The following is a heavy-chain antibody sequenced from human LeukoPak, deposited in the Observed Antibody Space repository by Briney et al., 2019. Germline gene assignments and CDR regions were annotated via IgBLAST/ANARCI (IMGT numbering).Heavy chain of an antibody. Sequence: PGGSLRLPCAASRTTFIHYWMSWVRQAPGKGLEWVANINQDGSEKYYVDSVKGRFIISRDNAENSVYLHMNSLRADDTAVYYCARDVRNRVGLNYYHQYMDVWGKGTTVTVSS. D-gene: IGHD1-26*01. CDR3: ARDVRNRVGLNYYHQYMDV. CDR1: RTTFIHYW. V-gene: IGHV3-7*01. CDR2: INQDGSEK. J-gene: IGHJ6*03.